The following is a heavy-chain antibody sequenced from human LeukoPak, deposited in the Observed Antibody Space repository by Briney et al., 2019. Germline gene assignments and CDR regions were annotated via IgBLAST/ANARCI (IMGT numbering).Heavy chain of an antibody. Sequence: GGSLRLSCAASGFTFSNAWMSWVRQAPGKGLEWVGRIKSKTDGGTTDYAAPVKGRFTISRDDSKNTLYLQMNSLKTEDTAVYYCTTAITMVRGATDAFDIWGQGTMVTVSS. D-gene: IGHD3-10*01. CDR2: IKSKTDGGTT. CDR1: GFTFSNAW. J-gene: IGHJ3*02. V-gene: IGHV3-15*01. CDR3: TTAITMVRGATDAFDI.